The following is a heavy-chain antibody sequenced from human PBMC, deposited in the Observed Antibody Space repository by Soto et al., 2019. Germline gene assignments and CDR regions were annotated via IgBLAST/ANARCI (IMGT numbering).Heavy chain of an antibody. CDR2: ISAAGRSA. CDR1: GLTFSNSA. D-gene: IGHD4-17*01. Sequence: GRSLRLSCAASGLTFSNSAMTCVRQAPGKGLEWVSIISAAGRSAYHADSVKGRFTISRDNSKNTLYLRMTSLRAEDTAVYYCAKGGHWQDYRHDCSGQGPMVIVAS. CDR3: AKGGHWQDYRHDC. V-gene: IGHV3-23*01. J-gene: IGHJ4*02.